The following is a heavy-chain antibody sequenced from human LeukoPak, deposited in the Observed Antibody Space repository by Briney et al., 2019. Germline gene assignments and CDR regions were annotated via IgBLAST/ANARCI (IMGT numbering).Heavy chain of an antibody. CDR1: GGSISSGGYS. V-gene: IGHV4-30-2*01. Sequence: SETLSLTCAVSGGSISSGGYSWSWIRQPPGKGLEWIGYIYHSGSTYYSPSLKSRVTISVDRSKNQFSLKLSSVTAADTAVYYCARVIGGVLAFDIWGQGTMVTVSS. CDR2: IYHSGST. CDR3: ARVIGGVLAFDI. J-gene: IGHJ3*02. D-gene: IGHD3-16*01.